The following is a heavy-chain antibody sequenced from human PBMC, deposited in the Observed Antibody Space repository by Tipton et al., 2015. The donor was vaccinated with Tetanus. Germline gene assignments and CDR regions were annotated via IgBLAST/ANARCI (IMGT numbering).Heavy chain of an antibody. Sequence: LRLSCTVSGGSISSGGYYWSWIRQHPGKGLEWIGYIYYSGSTYYNPSLKSRVTISVDTSKNQFSLKLSSVTAADTAVYYCAKSLTSGVADYDFWGQGTLVTVSS. CDR1: GGSISSGGYY. CDR2: IYYSGST. J-gene: IGHJ4*02. V-gene: IGHV4-31*03. D-gene: IGHD3-3*01. CDR3: AKSLTSGVADYDF.